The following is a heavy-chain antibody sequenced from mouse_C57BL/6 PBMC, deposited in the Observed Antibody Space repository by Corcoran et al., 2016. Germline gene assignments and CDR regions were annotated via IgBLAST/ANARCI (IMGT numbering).Heavy chain of an antibody. D-gene: IGHD2-2*01. Sequence: EVQLKQSGPELVKPGASVKISCKASGYTFTDYYMTWVKQSHGTSLEWIGDINPNNGGTSYNQKFKGKDTWTVNKSSSTAYMELRSLTSEDSAVYYCARERDLLWLRRYCDVWGTGTTVTVSS. CDR2: INPNNGGT. CDR1: GYTFTDYY. CDR3: ARERDLLWLRRYCDV. J-gene: IGHJ1*03. V-gene: IGHV1-26*01.